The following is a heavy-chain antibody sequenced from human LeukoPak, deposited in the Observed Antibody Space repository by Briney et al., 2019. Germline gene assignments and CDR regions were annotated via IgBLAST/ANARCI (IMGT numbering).Heavy chain of an antibody. CDR2: IIPIFDTG. V-gene: IGHV1-69*13. Sequence: ASVKVSCKASGGTFSSCAISWVRQAPGQGLEWMGGIIPIFDTGNSAQKFQGRVTITADESTSTAYMELSSLRSEDTAVYYCARTSHYVDIAATIPYGIYYFDYWGQGTLVTVSS. CDR1: GGTFSSCA. CDR3: ARTSHYVDIAATIPYGIYYFDY. D-gene: IGHD5-12*01. J-gene: IGHJ4*02.